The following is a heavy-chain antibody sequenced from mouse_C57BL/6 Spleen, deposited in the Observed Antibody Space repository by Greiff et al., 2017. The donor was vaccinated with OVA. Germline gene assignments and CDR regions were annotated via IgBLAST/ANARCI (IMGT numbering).Heavy chain of an antibody. CDR1: GYTFTSYW. D-gene: IGHD1-1*01. Sequence: QVQLQQSGAELVKPGASVKLSCKASGYTFTSYWMHWVKQRPGRGLEWIGRIDPNSGGTKYNEKFKSKATLTVDKPSSTAYMQLSSLTSEDSAVYYCARGEITTVARYYFDYWGQGTTLTVSS. CDR3: ARGEITTVARYYFDY. CDR2: IDPNSGGT. J-gene: IGHJ2*01. V-gene: IGHV1-72*01.